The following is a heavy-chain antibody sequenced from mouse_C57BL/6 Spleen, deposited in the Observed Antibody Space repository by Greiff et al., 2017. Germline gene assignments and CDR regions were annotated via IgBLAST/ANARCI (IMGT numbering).Heavy chain of an antibody. Sequence: QVQLQQSGAELARPGASVKLSCKASGYTFTSYGISWVKQRTGQGLEWIGEIYPRSGNTYYNEKFKGKATLTADKSSSPAYMELRSLTSEDSAVYFCARGPSLRYYGSSFFAYWGQGTLVTVSA. CDR1: GYTFTSYG. D-gene: IGHD1-1*01. CDR3: ARGPSLRYYGSSFFAY. J-gene: IGHJ3*01. V-gene: IGHV1-81*01. CDR2: IYPRSGNT.